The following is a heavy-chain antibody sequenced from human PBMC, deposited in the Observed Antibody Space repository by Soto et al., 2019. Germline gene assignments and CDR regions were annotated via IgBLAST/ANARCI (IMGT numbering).Heavy chain of an antibody. CDR3: AKENDAFGDGNMDV. CDR1: GFNFYAYA. D-gene: IGHD2-21*01. V-gene: IGHV3-9*01. J-gene: IGHJ6*01. CDR2: INLAGQII. Sequence: EMQVVESGGDLVQPGRSLRLSCAASGFNFYAYAMHWVRQAPGKGLEWVSGINLAGQIIGYADSVKGRFTISRDDAKSSLYLQLTNLGVEATALYYCAKENDAFGDGNMDVWGKGTTVIVSS.